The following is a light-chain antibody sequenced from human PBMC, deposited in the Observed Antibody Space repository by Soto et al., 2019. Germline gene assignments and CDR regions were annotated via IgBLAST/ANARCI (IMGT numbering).Light chain of an antibody. J-gene: IGLJ1*01. CDR3: SSYTSSSTPCV. Sequence: ALTQPASVSGSPGQSITISCTGTSSDVGGYNYVSWYQQHPGKAPKLMIYEVSNRPSGVSNRFSGSKSGNTASLTISGLQAEDEADYYCSSYTSSSTPCVFGTGTKLTVL. CDR2: EVS. V-gene: IGLV2-14*01. CDR1: SSDVGGYNY.